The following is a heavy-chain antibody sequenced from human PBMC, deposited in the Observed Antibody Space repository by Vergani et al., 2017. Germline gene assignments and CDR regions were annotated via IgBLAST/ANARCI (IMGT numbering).Heavy chain of an antibody. V-gene: IGHV4-59*01. CDR2: IYYSGST. CDR3: ARRSQSRYETYYYYGMDV. CDR1: GGSISSYY. D-gene: IGHD5-12*01. J-gene: IGHJ6*02. Sequence: QVQLQESGPGLVKPSETLSLTCTVSGGSISSYYWSWIRQPPGQGLEWIGYIYYSGSTNYNPSLKSRVTISVDTSKNQFSLKLSSVTAADTAVYYCARRSQSRYETYYYYGMDVWGQGTTVTVSS.